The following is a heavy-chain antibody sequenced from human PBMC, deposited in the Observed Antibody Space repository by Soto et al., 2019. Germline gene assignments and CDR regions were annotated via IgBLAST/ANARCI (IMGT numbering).Heavy chain of an antibody. CDR1: GFTFSSYG. J-gene: IGHJ6*02. Sequence: GGSLRLSCAASGFTFSSYGMHWVRQAPGKGLEWVAVIWYDGSNKYYADSVKGRFTISRDNSKNTLYLQMNSLRAEDTAVYYCARDPPLANDYGDYLEYYGMDVWGQGTTVTVSS. D-gene: IGHD4-17*01. CDR3: ARDPPLANDYGDYLEYYGMDV. V-gene: IGHV3-33*01. CDR2: IWYDGSNK.